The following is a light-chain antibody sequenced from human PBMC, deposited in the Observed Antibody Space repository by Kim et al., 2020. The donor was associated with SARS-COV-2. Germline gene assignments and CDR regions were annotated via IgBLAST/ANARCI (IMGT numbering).Light chain of an antibody. Sequence: PGKTARITCGGNNIGGKSVHWYQRKPGQAPVLVIYYDSGRPSGIPERLSGSNSGNTATLTLSSVEAGDEADYYCQVWDSSSDHWVFGGGTKLTVL. CDR2: YDS. V-gene: IGLV3-21*04. J-gene: IGLJ3*02. CDR3: QVWDSSSDHWV. CDR1: NIGGKS.